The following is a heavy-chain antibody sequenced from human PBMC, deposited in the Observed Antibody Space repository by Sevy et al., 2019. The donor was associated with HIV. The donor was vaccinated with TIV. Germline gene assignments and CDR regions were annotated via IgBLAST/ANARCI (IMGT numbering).Heavy chain of an antibody. J-gene: IGHJ4*02. CDR1: GFTFSNYW. CDR2: IKQDGREK. CDR3: ARGSGYSRLYYFDY. D-gene: IGHD3-22*01. V-gene: IGHV3-7*01. Sequence: GGSLRLSCAASGFTFSNYWMSWVRQAPGEGLEWVASIKQDGREKHYVDSVKGRFTVSRDNANNSLYLQVNSLRAEDTAVHYCARGSGYSRLYYFDYWGQGTLVTVSS.